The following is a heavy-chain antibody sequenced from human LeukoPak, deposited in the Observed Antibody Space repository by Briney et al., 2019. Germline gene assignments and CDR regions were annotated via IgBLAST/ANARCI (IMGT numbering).Heavy chain of an antibody. CDR1: GYTFTGYY. J-gene: IGHJ5*02. CDR3: ARDGDCSGGSCYTPFDP. CDR2: INPNGGGT. Sequence: ASVKVSCKASGYTFTGYYMHWVRQAPGQGLEWMGWINPNGGGTNYAQKFQGRVTMTRDTSISTAYMELSRLRSDDTAVYYCARDGDCSGGSCYTPFDPWGQGTLVTVSS. D-gene: IGHD2-15*01. V-gene: IGHV1-2*02.